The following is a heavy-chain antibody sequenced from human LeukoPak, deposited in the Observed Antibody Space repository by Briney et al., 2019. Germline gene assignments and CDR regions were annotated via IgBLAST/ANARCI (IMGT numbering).Heavy chain of an antibody. CDR2: IWYDGSNK. V-gene: IGHV3-33*01. CDR1: GFTFSSYG. Sequence: GGSLRLSCAASGFTFSSYGMHWVRQAPGKGLEWVAVIWYDGSNKYYADSVKGRFTISRDNSKNTLYLQMNSLGAEDTAVYYCARETTVTTSLDYWGQGTLVTVSS. J-gene: IGHJ4*02. CDR3: ARETTVTTSLDY. D-gene: IGHD4-17*01.